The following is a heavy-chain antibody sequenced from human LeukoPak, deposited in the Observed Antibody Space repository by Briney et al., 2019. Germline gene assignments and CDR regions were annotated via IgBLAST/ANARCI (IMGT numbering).Heavy chain of an antibody. CDR1: GFIFSSYG. CDR3: ARPTTVTTISADAFDI. Sequence: GGSLRLSCAASGFIFSSYGMHWVRQAPGKGLEWVSSISSGGTYKYYADSVKGRFTISRDNAQNSLYLQMNSLRAEDSSVYYCARPTTVTTISADAFDIWGQGTMVTVSS. D-gene: IGHD4-17*01. CDR2: ISSGGTYK. V-gene: IGHV3-21*01. J-gene: IGHJ3*02.